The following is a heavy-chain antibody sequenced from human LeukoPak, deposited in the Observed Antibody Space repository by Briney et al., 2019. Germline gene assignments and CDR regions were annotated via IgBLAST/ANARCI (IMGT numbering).Heavy chain of an antibody. J-gene: IGHJ4*02. V-gene: IGHV3-74*01. Sequence: GGSLRLSCAASGFTFSSYWMHWVRQAPGKGLVWVSRINSDGSSTSYADSVKGRFTISRDKAKNTLYLQMNRLRAEDTAVYYCARSKSSGWFFDYWGQGTLVTVSS. CDR1: GFTFSSYW. CDR2: INSDGSST. D-gene: IGHD6-19*01. CDR3: ARSKSSGWFFDY.